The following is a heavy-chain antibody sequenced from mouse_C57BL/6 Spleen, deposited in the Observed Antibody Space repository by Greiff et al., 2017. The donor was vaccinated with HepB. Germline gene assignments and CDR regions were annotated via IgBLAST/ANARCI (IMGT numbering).Heavy chain of an antibody. CDR3: ATPYGSSGWYFDY. J-gene: IGHJ2*01. D-gene: IGHD1-1*01. CDR1: GYAFSSSW. V-gene: IGHV1-82*01. CDR2: IYPGDGDT. Sequence: QVQLQQSGPELVKPGASVKISCKASGYAFSSSWMNWVKQRPGKGREWIGRIYPGDGDTNYNGKFKGKATLTADKSSSTAYMQLSSLTSEDSAVYFCATPYGSSGWYFDYWGQGTTLTVSS.